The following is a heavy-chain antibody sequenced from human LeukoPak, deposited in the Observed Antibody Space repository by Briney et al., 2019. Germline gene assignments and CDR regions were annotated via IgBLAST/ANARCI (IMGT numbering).Heavy chain of an antibody. D-gene: IGHD2-21*02. CDR1: GYTFTSHF. J-gene: IGHJ4*02. CDR3: ARDLGTAGRPNDY. Sequence: ASVKVSCKASGYTFTSHFMHWVRQAPGQGLEWMGIINPRGGSTSYTQKFQGRVTMTRDTSTSTVYMELSSLRSEDTAVYFCARDLGTAGRPNDYWDQGTLVTVSS. V-gene: IGHV1-46*01. CDR2: INPRGGST.